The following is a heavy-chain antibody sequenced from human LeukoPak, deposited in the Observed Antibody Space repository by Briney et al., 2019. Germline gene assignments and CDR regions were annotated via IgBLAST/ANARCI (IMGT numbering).Heavy chain of an antibody. V-gene: IGHV3-48*01. CDR3: ATELGYCSSTSCPTAYYYYYMDV. CDR2: ISSSTTTI. Sequence: GGSLRLSCAASGFTFSSDSMNWVRQAPGKGLEWVSYISSSTTTIYYADSVKGRFTISRDNAKNSLYLQMNGLRAEDTAVYYCATELGYCSSTSCPTAYYYYYMDVWGKGTTVTVSS. D-gene: IGHD2-2*01. CDR1: GFTFSSDS. J-gene: IGHJ6*03.